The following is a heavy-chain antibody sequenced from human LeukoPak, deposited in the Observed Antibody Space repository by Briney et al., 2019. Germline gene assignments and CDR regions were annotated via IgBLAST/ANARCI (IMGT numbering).Heavy chain of an antibody. D-gene: IGHD1-26*01. J-gene: IGHJ4*02. CDR3: VRLVSCRVGARHHYVFDL. Sequence: AVSLTLPCAASGFSYNCSDIQWVRQASGKGLEWVVHINSKAKKYATDYAASVKGRFTISRDDSPNTAPVQMNSLKSEDTAVYYCVRLVSCRVGARHHYVFDLWGVGPLVCV. V-gene: IGHV3-73*01. CDR1: GFSYNCSD. CDR2: INSKAKKYAT.